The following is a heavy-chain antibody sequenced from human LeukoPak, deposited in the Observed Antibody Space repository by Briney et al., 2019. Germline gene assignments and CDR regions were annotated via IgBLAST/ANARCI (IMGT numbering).Heavy chain of an antibody. V-gene: IGHV4-4*07. J-gene: IGHJ6*02. CDR3: ARTYIAARPYYYGMDV. CDR1: GGSISSYY. Sequence: SSKTLSLTCTVSGGSISSYYWSWIRQPAGKGLEWIGRIYTSGSTNYNPSLKSRVTMSVDTSKNQFSLKLSSVTAADTAVYYCARTYIAARPYYYGMDVWGQGTTVTVSS. D-gene: IGHD6-6*01. CDR2: IYTSGST.